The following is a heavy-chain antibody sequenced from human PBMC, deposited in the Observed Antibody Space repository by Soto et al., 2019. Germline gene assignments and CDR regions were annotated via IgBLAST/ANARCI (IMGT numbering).Heavy chain of an antibody. V-gene: IGHV3-48*01. CDR1: GFTFSSHS. J-gene: IGHJ6*02. CDR3: ATSLDV. Sequence: GGSLRLSWAAAGFTFSSHSMNWVRQGPGKGLEWVSYISSSSSTIYYADSVKGRFTISRDNAKNSLYLQMNSLRAEDTAVYYCATSLDVWGQGTTVTVSS. CDR2: ISSSSSTI.